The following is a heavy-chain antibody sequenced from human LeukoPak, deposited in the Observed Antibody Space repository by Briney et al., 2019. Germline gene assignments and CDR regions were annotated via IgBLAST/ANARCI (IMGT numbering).Heavy chain of an antibody. D-gene: IGHD3-22*01. Sequence: GGSLRLSCAASGFTFSSYWMSWVRQAPGKGLEWVANIKQDGSEKYYVDSVRGRFTISRDNAKNSLYLQMNSLRAEDTAVYYCGTYYYDSTEDAFDIWGQGTMVTVSS. CDR2: IKQDGSEK. V-gene: IGHV3-7*01. CDR3: GTYYYDSTEDAFDI. CDR1: GFTFSSYW. J-gene: IGHJ3*02.